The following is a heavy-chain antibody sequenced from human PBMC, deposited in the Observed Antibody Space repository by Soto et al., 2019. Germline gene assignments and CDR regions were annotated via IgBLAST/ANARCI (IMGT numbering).Heavy chain of an antibody. CDR3: AREAVYYDFWSGYYV. CDR1: GGSFSGYY. CDR2: INHSGST. Sequence: PSETLSLTCAVYGGSFSGYYWSWIRQPPGKGLEWIGEINHSGSTNYNPSLKSRVTISVDTSKNQFSLKLSSVTAADTAVYYCAREAVYYDFWSGYYVWGQGTLVTVSS. V-gene: IGHV4-34*01. J-gene: IGHJ4*02. D-gene: IGHD3-3*01.